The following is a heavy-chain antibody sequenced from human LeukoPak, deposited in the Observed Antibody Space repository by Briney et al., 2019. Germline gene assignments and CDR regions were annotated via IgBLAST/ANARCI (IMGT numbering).Heavy chain of an antibody. J-gene: IGHJ4*02. CDR3: ARRSDYYGSGSPFDY. Sequence: SETLSLTCTVSGGSISSYYWSWIRQPPGKGLEWIGYIYYSGSTNYNPSLKSRVTISVDTSKNQFSLKLSSVTAADTAVYYCARRSDYYGSGSPFDYWGQGTLVTVSS. CDR2: IYYSGST. D-gene: IGHD3-10*01. CDR1: GGSISSYY. V-gene: IGHV4-59*08.